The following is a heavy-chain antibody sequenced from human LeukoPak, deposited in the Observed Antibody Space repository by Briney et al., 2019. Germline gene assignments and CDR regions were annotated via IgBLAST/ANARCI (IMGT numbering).Heavy chain of an antibody. CDR3: AKERSSGSLHFDY. CDR1: GFTFSSYG. CDR2: ISYDGSNK. J-gene: IGHJ4*02. Sequence: GGSLRLSCAASGFTFSSYGMNWVRQAPGKGLEWVAVISYDGSNKYYADSVKGRFTISRDNSKNTLYLQMNSLRAEDTAVYYCAKERSSGSLHFDYWGQGTLVTVSS. V-gene: IGHV3-30*18. D-gene: IGHD3-10*01.